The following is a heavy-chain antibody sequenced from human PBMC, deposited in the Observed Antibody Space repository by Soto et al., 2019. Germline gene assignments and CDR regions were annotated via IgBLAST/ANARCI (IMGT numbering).Heavy chain of an antibody. CDR1: GYTFTSYA. CDR3: ARDWAAAGPFDY. CDR2: ISAYNGNT. D-gene: IGHD6-13*01. V-gene: IGHV1-18*01. Sequence: ASVKVSCKASGYTFTSYAISWVRQAPGQGLEWMGWISAYNGNTNYAQKLQGRVTMTTDTSTSTAYMELRNLRSDDTAVYYGARDWAAAGPFDYGGQGTLVTASS. J-gene: IGHJ4*02.